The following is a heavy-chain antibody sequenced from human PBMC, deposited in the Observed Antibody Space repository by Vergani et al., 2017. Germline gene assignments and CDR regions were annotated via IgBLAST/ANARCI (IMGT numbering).Heavy chain of an antibody. CDR1: GFTFSDYY. Sequence: QVQLVESGGGLVKPGGSLRLSCAASGFTFSDYYMSWIRQAPGKGLEWVSYISSSSSYTNYADSVKGRFTISRDNAKNSLYLQMNSLRAEDTAVYYCARDLGFGVDYGMDVWGQGTTVTVSS. J-gene: IGHJ6*02. V-gene: IGHV3-11*06. CDR3: ARDLGFGVDYGMDV. CDR2: ISSSSSYT. D-gene: IGHD3-10*01.